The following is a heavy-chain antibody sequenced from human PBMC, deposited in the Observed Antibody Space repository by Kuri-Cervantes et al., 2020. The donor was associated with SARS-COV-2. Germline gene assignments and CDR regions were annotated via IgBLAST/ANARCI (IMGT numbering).Heavy chain of an antibody. D-gene: IGHD2-15*01. V-gene: IGHV3-7*01. CDR1: GFTFSSYS. J-gene: IGHJ4*02. CDR3: AREAFGYCSGGSCYSHY. Sequence: GESLKISCAASGFTFSSYSMSWVRQAPGKGLEWVANIKQDGSEKYYVDSVKGRFTISRDNAKNPLYLQMNSLRAEDTAVYYCAREAFGYCSGGSCYSHYWGQGTLVTVSS. CDR2: IKQDGSEK.